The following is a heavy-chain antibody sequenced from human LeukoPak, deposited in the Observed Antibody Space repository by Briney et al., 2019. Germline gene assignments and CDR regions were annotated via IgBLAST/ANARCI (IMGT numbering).Heavy chain of an antibody. D-gene: IGHD3-10*01. Sequence: SETLSLTCTVSGGSISSYYWSWIRQPPGKGLEWIGYIYYSGSTNYNPSLKSRVTISVDTSKNQFSLKLSSVPAADTAVYYCARHRFRLHPYGSGPPVDYGGQGTLVTVS. CDR2: IYYSGST. CDR3: ARHRFRLHPYGSGPPVDY. CDR1: GGSISSYY. V-gene: IGHV4-59*08. J-gene: IGHJ4*02.